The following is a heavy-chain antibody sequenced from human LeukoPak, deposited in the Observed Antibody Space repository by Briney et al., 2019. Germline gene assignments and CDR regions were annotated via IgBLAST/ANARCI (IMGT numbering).Heavy chain of an antibody. J-gene: IGHJ4*02. V-gene: IGHV1-8*02. D-gene: IGHD6-19*01. Sequence: ASVKVSCKASGGTFSSYAINWVRQATGQGLEWMGWMNPNSGNTGYAQKFQGRVTMTRNTSISTAYMELSSLRSEDTAVYYCARGLIAVAGTIADDYWGQGTLVTVSS. CDR1: GGTFSSYA. CDR2: MNPNSGNT. CDR3: ARGLIAVAGTIADDY.